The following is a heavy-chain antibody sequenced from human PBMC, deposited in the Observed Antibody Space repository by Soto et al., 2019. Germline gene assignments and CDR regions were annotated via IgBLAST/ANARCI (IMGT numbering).Heavy chain of an antibody. J-gene: IGHJ4*02. D-gene: IGHD6-19*01. CDR2: INGDGSGT. CDR1: GFTFISYW. Sequence: GGSLRLSCAASGFTFISYWMHWVLQAPWKGLVWVSRINGDGSGTSYADSVKGRFTVSRDNAKNTLLLQTNSLRAEDTAVYYCAREENIAVVPDYWGQGTLVTVSS. CDR3: AREENIAVVPDY. V-gene: IGHV3-74*01.